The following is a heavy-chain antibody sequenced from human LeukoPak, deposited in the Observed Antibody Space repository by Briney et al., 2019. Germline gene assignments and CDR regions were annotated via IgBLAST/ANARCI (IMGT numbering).Heavy chain of an antibody. J-gene: IGHJ4*02. V-gene: IGHV3-23*01. CDR3: VKDAMRTSGWYYFDS. CDR1: GFTFSYYG. Sequence: GGSLRLSCTASGFTFSYYGMGWVRQAPGKGLEWVSCITDSGDSTYFADSMKGRFTISRDNSKNTLYLQMDSLRADDTAVYYCVKDAMRTSGWYYFDSWGQGALVTVSS. D-gene: IGHD6-19*01. CDR2: ITDSGDST.